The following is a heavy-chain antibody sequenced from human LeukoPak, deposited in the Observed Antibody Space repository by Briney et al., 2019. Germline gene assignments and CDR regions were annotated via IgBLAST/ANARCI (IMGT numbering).Heavy chain of an antibody. CDR1: GYTFTKYG. V-gene: IGHV1-18*01. D-gene: IGHD5-18*01. CDR2: ISTYNGNT. Sequence: ASVKVSCKASGYTFTKYGITWVRQAPGQGLEWMGWISTYNGNTNYVQKLQGRVTMTIDTSTSSAYMDLRSLRSDDTAVYYCARDDGYSYRKGVDRFDYWGQGTLVTVSS. J-gene: IGHJ4*02. CDR3: ARDDGYSYRKGVDRFDY.